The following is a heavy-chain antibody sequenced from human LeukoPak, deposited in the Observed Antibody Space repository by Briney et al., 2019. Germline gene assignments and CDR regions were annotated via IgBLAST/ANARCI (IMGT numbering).Heavy chain of an antibody. D-gene: IGHD3-10*01. Sequence: SETLSLTCTVSGGSISSSSYYWGWIRQPPGKGLEWIGSIYYSGSTYYNPSLKSRVTISVDTSKNQFSLKLSSVTAADTAVYSWAKHMGLCRDVGGKGPTVPFPS. CDR1: GGSISSSSYY. CDR3: AKHMGLCRDV. V-gene: IGHV4-39*01. J-gene: IGHJ6*04. CDR2: IYYSGST.